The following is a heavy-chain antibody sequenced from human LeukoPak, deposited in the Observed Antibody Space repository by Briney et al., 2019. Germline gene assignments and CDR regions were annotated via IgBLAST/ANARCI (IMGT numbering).Heavy chain of an antibody. CDR3: ARDSGPEWAVATPYFDY. CDR2: IYYSGST. CDR1: GGSISSYY. J-gene: IGHJ4*02. Sequence: SETLSLTCTVSGGSISSYYWSWIRQPPGKGLEWIGYIYYSGSTNHNPSLKSRVTISVDTSKNQFSLKLSSVTAADTAVYYCARDSGPEWAVATPYFDYWGQGTLVTVSS. V-gene: IGHV4-59*01. D-gene: IGHD6-19*01.